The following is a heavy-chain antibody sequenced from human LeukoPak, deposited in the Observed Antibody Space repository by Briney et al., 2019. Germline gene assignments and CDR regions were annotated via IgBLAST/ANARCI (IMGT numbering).Heavy chain of an antibody. CDR1: GYTFTSYD. Sequence: ASVKVSCKASGYTFTSYDINWVRQATGQGLEWMGWINPNSGGTNYAQKFQGRVTMTRDTSISTAYMELSRLRSDDTAVYYCARGFERGYSYGPFDYWGQGTLVTVSS. CDR3: ARGFERGYSYGPFDY. V-gene: IGHV1-2*02. CDR2: INPNSGGT. D-gene: IGHD5-18*01. J-gene: IGHJ4*02.